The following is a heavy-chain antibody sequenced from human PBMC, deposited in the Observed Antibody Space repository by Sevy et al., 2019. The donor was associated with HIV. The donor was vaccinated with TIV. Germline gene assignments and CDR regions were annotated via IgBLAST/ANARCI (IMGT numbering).Heavy chain of an antibody. CDR2: IYSGGST. V-gene: IGHV3-53*01. D-gene: IGHD2-21*02. Sequence: GGSLRLSCAASGFTVSSNYMSWVRQAPGKGLEWVSVIYSGGSTYYADSVKGRFTISRDNSKNTLYLQMNSLRAEDTAMYYCASSYCGADCYSLAVYYYYGMAVWGQGTTVTLSS. CDR3: ASSYCGADCYSLAVYYYYGMAV. CDR1: GFTVSSNY. J-gene: IGHJ6*02.